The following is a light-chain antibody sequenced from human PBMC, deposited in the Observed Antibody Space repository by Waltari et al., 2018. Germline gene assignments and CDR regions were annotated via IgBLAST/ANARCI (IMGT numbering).Light chain of an antibody. CDR1: QSLLHRNGYNY. V-gene: IGKV2-28*01. J-gene: IGKJ3*01. CDR3: MQAVQTPFT. Sequence: DIVMTQSPLSLPVTPGEPASISCRSSQSLLHRNGYNYLDWYLQKPGQSPQLLIYLGSNRASGVPDRFSGSGSGTDFTLKITRVEAEDVGFYYCMQAVQTPFTFGPGTKVDIK. CDR2: LGS.